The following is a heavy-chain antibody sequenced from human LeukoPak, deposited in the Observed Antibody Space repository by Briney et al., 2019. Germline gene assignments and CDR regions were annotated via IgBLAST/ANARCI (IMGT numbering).Heavy chain of an antibody. D-gene: IGHD6-13*01. CDR3: ARGGQQLAYFDY. CDR2: IYTSGST. CDR1: GGSMSSYY. V-gene: IGHV4-4*07. Sequence: SETLSLTCTVSGGSMSSYYWSWIRQPAGKGLEWIGRIYTSGSTNYNPSLKSRVTMSVDTSKNQFSLKLSSVTAADTAVYYCARGGQQLAYFDYWDQGTLVTVSS. J-gene: IGHJ4*02.